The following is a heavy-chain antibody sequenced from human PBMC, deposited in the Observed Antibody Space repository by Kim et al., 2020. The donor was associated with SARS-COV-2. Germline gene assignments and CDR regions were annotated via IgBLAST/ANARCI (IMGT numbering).Heavy chain of an antibody. CDR1: GFTSGTYT. CDR3: AKRRAPGSFGLDV. J-gene: IGHJ6*02. V-gene: IGHV3-23*01. CDR2: ISVGNIKT. D-gene: IGHD1-26*01. Sequence: GGSLRLSCAASGFTSGTYTISWVRQAPGKGLEWVSSISVGNIKTYYVDSARGRFTISRDNSKNTVYLQMDSLRVDDTAVYKCAKRRAPGSFGLDVWGLGTTVTVSS.